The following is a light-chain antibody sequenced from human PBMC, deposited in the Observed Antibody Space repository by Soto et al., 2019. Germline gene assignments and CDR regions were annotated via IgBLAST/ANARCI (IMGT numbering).Light chain of an antibody. CDR1: SSNIGSNY. CDR3: AAWDDTLNALL. V-gene: IGLV1-47*01. CDR2: RNN. Sequence: QSVLTQPPSASGTHGQRVTISCSGSSSNIGSNYIYWYQQLPGTAPKVLIYRNNQRPSGVPDRFSGSKSGTSASLAISGLRSGDEADYYCAAWDDTLNALLFGGGTKLTVL. J-gene: IGLJ2*01.